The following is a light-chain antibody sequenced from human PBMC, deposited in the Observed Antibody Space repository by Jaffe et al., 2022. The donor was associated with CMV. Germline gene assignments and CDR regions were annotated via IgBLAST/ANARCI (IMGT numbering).Light chain of an antibody. CDR3: QQYGSSPPMYT. CDR2: AAS. CDR1: QSVSSGY. V-gene: IGKV3-20*01. J-gene: IGKJ2*01. Sequence: EIVLTQSPGTLSLSPGERATLSCRASQSVSSGYLAWYQQKPGQAPRLLIYAASSRATGIPDRFSGSGSGTDFTLTISRLEPEDFVVYYCQQYGSSPPMYTFGQGTKLEIK.